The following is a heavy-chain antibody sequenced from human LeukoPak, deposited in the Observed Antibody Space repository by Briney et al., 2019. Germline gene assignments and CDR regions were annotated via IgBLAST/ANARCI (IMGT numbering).Heavy chain of an antibody. Sequence: QPGGSLRLSCAASGFTFSNYWMHWVRQAPGKGLVWVSRINRDGTIINYADSVKGRFTISRDNAKDTLYVQMNSLRGEDTAVYYCVRGASWATGSTDYWGQGTLVTVSS. CDR3: VRGASWATGSTDY. D-gene: IGHD5/OR15-5a*01. CDR1: GFTFSNYW. CDR2: INRDGTII. J-gene: IGHJ4*02. V-gene: IGHV3-74*01.